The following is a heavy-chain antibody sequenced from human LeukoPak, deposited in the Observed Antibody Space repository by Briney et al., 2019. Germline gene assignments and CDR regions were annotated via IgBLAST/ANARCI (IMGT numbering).Heavy chain of an antibody. J-gene: IGHJ3*02. CDR3: ARAEPIPDAFDI. CDR1: GGSFSGYY. CDR2: INHSGST. D-gene: IGHD2-21*01. Sequence: PSETLSLTCAVYGGSFSGYYWSWIRQPPGKGLEWIGEINHSGSTNYNPSLKSRVTISVDTSKNQFSLKLSSVTAADTAVYYCARAEPIPDAFDIWGQGTMVTVSS. V-gene: IGHV4-34*01.